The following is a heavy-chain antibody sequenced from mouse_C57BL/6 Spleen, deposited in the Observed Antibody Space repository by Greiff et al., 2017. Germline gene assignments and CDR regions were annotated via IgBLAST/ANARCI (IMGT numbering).Heavy chain of an antibody. Sequence: EVQLQQSGAELVKPGASVKLSCTASGFNIKDYYMHWVKQRTEQGLEWIGRLDPADGETKYAPQFQGKATITADTSSNTAYLQLSSLTSEDTAVYYCARSFYGSSYDYWGQGTTLTVSS. D-gene: IGHD1-1*01. V-gene: IGHV14-2*01. CDR2: LDPADGET. J-gene: IGHJ2*01. CDR1: GFNIKDYY. CDR3: ARSFYGSSYDY.